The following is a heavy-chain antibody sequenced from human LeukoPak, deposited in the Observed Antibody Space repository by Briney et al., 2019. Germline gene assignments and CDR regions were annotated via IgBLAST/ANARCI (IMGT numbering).Heavy chain of an antibody. V-gene: IGHV4-34*01. CDR2: INHSGST. D-gene: IGHD1-26*01. Sequence: PSETLSLTCAVYGGSFSGYYWSWIRQPPGKGLEWIGEINHSGSTNYNPSLKSRVTVSVDTSKNQFSLKLSSVTAADTAVYYCARRRVYGARSPSNYFDYWGQGTLVTVSS. J-gene: IGHJ4*02. CDR1: GGSFSGYY. CDR3: ARRRVYGARSPSNYFDY.